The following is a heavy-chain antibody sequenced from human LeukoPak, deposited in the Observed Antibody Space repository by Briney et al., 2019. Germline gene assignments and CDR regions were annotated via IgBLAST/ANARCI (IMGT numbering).Heavy chain of an antibody. Sequence: GGSLRLSCAVSGFTSSNAWMSWVRQAPGKGLGWVGRIKSKTDGGTRDYAAPVKGRFTISRDDSKNTLYLQMNSLKTEDTAVYYCTTFDYAAFLIWGQGIMVTVSS. CDR3: TTFDYAAFLI. J-gene: IGHJ3*02. V-gene: IGHV3-15*01. CDR2: IKSKTDGGTR. CDR1: GFTSSNAW. D-gene: IGHD4/OR15-4a*01.